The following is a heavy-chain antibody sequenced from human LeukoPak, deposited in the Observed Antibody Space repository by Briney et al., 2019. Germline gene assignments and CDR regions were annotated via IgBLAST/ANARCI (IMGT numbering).Heavy chain of an antibody. D-gene: IGHD4-23*01. V-gene: IGHV4-4*08. CDR3: ARYRGNSNGGFDP. J-gene: IGHJ5*02. CDR2: IYSTGST. Sequence: PSETLSLTCTVSGGSISGYFWSWIRQPPGKGLEWIGYIYSTGSTNYNPSLKSRVTISVDTSKNQFSLKLSSVTAADTAVYYCARYRGNSNGGFDPWGQGTLVTVSS. CDR1: GGSISGYF.